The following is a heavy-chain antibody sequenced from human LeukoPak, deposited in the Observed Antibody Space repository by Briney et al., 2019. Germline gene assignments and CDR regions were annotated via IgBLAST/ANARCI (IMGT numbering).Heavy chain of an antibody. CDR3: ARVLRDYDSSGYFDY. J-gene: IGHJ4*02. V-gene: IGHV4-34*01. D-gene: IGHD3-22*01. Sequence: SETLSLTCDVYGGSFSGYYWSWIRQPPGKGLEWIGEINHSGSTNYNPSLKSRVTISVDRSKNQFSLKLSSVTAADTAVYSCARVLRDYDSSGYFDYWGQGTLVTVSS. CDR2: INHSGST. CDR1: GGSFSGYY.